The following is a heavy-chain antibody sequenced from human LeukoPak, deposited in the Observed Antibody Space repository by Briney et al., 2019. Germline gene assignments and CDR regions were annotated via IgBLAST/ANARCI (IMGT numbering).Heavy chain of an antibody. CDR2: IYLGDSDT. D-gene: IGHD1-26*01. CDR3: ARAGGSSLRAFDY. V-gene: IGHV5-51*01. CDR1: GYTFTNYW. Sequence: GESLKISCKGSGYTFTNYWIGWVRQMPGKGLEWMGIIYLGDSDTRYSSSFQGQVTISADRSTNIAYLQWSSLKASDTAMYYCARAGGSSLRAFDYWGQGTQVTVSS. J-gene: IGHJ4*02.